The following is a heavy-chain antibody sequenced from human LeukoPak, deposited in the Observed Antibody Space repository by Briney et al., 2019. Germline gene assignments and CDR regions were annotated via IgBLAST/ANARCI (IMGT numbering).Heavy chain of an antibody. J-gene: IGHJ4*02. V-gene: IGHV3-23*01. CDR2: ISGSGGST. CDR1: GFTFSSYA. CDR3: AKDVSGWDAPLDY. D-gene: IGHD6-19*01. Sequence: GGSLRLSCAASGFTFSSYAMSWVRQAPGKGLEWVSAISGSGGSTYYADSVKGRFTISRDDSKNTLYLQMNSLRAEDTAVYYCAKDVSGWDAPLDYWGQGTLVTVSS.